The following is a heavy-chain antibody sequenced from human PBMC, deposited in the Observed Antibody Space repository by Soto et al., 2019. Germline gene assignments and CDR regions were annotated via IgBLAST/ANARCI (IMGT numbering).Heavy chain of an antibody. Sequence: ASVKVSCKASGYTFTGYYMHWVRQAPGQGLEWMGIINPSGGSTSYAQKFQGRVTMTRDTSTSTVYMELSSLRSEDTAVYYCARGREQWLVEYYYYGMDVWGQGTTVTVSS. CDR3: ARGREQWLVEYYYYGMDV. J-gene: IGHJ6*02. CDR2: INPSGGST. V-gene: IGHV1-46*01. CDR1: GYTFTGYY. D-gene: IGHD6-19*01.